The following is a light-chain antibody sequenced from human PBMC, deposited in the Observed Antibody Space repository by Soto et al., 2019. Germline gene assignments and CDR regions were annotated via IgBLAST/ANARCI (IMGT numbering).Light chain of an antibody. J-gene: IGKJ5*01. CDR3: QQFRGT. V-gene: IGKV1-5*01. CDR1: QSISSW. Sequence: DIQMTQSPSTLSASVGDRVTITCRASQSISSWLAWYQQKPGKAPKLLIYDASSLESGVPSRFSGSGSGTEFTLTISSLQPDDFATYYCQQFRGTFGQGTLLEIK. CDR2: DAS.